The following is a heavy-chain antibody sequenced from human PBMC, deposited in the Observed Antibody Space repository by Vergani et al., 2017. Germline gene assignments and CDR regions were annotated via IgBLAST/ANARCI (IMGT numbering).Heavy chain of an antibody. CDR3: AGDERGYCSSTSCYGWFDP. CDR2: ISAYNGNT. CDR1: GYTFTSYG. V-gene: IGHV1-18*01. D-gene: IGHD2-2*01. J-gene: IGHJ5*02. Sequence: QVQLVQSGAEVKKPGASVKVSCKASGYTFTSYGISWVRQAPGQGLEWMGWISAYNGNTNYARKLQGRVTMTTDTSTSTAYMELWSLRSGDTAVFYCAGDERGYCSSTSCYGWFDPWGQGTLVTVSS.